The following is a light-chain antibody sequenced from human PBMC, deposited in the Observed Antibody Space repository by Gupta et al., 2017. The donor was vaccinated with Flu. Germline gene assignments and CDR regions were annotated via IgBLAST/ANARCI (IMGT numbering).Light chain of an antibody. CDR3: SAYAGANNVYV. Sequence: QSALTQPPSASGSPGQSVTISCTGTISDIGGYNLGSWYQQYPGKVPKLMIYEVNKRPSGVPDRFSGSKTGNTASLTVSGLQAEDEADYYCSAYAGANNVYVFGTGTKVTVL. CDR1: ISDIGGYNL. J-gene: IGLJ1*01. V-gene: IGLV2-8*01. CDR2: EVN.